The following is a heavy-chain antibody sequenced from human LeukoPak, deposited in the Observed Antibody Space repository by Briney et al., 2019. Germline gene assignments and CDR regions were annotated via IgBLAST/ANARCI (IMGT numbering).Heavy chain of an antibody. CDR1: RGSIRTADYY. Sequence: SETLSLTCTVSRGSIRTADYYWAWVRQPPGEGLEWLGSIYFSGTPYFNPSLKGRVAVSIDTSKNQFSLKVTSVNASDTAVYFCARTSSWYAGAWLDSWGQGTLVTVSS. J-gene: IGHJ5*01. CDR2: IYFSGTP. D-gene: IGHD6-13*01. CDR3: ARTSSWYAGAWLDS. V-gene: IGHV4-39*01.